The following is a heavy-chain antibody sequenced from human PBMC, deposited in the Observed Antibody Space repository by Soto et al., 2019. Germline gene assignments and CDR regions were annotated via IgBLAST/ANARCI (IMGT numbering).Heavy chain of an antibody. CDR2: IESKTDGETT. J-gene: IGHJ4*02. D-gene: IGHD3-10*01. CDR1: CFSFSNAW. Sequence: EVQLVESGGGLVKPGGSLRLSCAASCFSFSNAWMNWVRQSPGMGLEWVGRIESKTDGETTDYAAPVKGRFTISRDDSKDTLYLQMNSLKTEDTAVYYCAAIDRPWMIRGTYWGRGTLVTVSS. V-gene: IGHV3-15*07. CDR3: AAIDRPWMIRGTY.